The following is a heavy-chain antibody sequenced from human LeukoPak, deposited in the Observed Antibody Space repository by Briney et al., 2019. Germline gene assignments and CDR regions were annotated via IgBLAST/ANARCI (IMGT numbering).Heavy chain of an antibody. CDR1: GFTFSTYE. CDR3: ARGTIGGNPASAY. J-gene: IGHJ4*02. CDR2: IGTDGYS. V-gene: IGHV3-21*06. Sequence: GASLRLSCAASGFTFSTYEMNWVRQAPGKGLEWVSSIGTDGYSYSAVSVKGRFTISRDNAKSTLYLQMDSLTVEDTALYYCARGTIGGNPASAYWGQGTLVTVSS. D-gene: IGHD4-23*01.